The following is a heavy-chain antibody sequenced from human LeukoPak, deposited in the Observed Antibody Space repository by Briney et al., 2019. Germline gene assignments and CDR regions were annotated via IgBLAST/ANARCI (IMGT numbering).Heavy chain of an antibody. CDR2: INHSGST. Sequence: SETLFLTCAVYGGSFSGYYWSWIRQPPGKGLEWIGEINHSGSTNYNPSLKSRVTISIDASKNQFSLKLSTVTAADTAVYYCAREPPGYWGQGILVTVSS. J-gene: IGHJ4*02. CDR1: GGSFSGYY. V-gene: IGHV4-34*01. CDR3: AREPPGY.